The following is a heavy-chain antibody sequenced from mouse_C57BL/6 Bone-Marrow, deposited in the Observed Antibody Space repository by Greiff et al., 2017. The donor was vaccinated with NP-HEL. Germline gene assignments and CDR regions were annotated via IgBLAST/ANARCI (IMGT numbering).Heavy chain of an antibody. V-gene: IGHV1-82*01. D-gene: IGHD2-5*01. Sequence: QVHVKQSGPELVKPGASVKISCKASGYAFSSSWMNWVKQRPGKGLEWIGRIYPGDGDTNYNGKFKGKATLTADKSSSTAYMQLSSLTSEDSAVYFCAFYYSNLWYFDVWGTGTTVTVSS. CDR3: AFYYSNLWYFDV. CDR1: GYAFSSSW. J-gene: IGHJ1*03. CDR2: IYPGDGDT.